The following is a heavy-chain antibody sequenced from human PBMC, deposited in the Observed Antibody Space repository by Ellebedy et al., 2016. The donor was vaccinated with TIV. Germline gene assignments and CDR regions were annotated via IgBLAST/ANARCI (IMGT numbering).Heavy chain of an antibody. CDR3: ARVGLRKWGPKQDY. J-gene: IGHJ4*02. CDR1: GGSISSYY. D-gene: IGHD4-17*01. CDR2: INHSGST. Sequence: SETLSLXCTVSGGSISSYYWSWIRQPPGKGLEWIGEINHSGSTNYNPSLKSRVTISVDTSKNQFSLKLSSVTAADTAVYYCARVGLRKWGPKQDYWGQGTLVTVSS. V-gene: IGHV4-34*01.